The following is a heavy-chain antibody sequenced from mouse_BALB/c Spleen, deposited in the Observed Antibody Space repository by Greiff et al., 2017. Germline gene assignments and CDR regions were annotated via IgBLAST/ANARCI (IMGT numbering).Heavy chain of an antibody. CDR2: ISSGGSYT. CDR3: TRGDYYYGSSYND. D-gene: IGHD1-1*01. V-gene: IGHV5-6-4*01. Sequence: EVKLVESGGGLVKPGGSLKLSCAASGFTFSSYTMSWVRQTPEKRLEWVATISSGGSYTYYPDSVKGRFTISRDNAKNTLYLQMSSLKSEDTAMYYCTRGDYYYGSSYNDWGQGTTLTVSS. J-gene: IGHJ2*01. CDR1: GFTFSSYT.